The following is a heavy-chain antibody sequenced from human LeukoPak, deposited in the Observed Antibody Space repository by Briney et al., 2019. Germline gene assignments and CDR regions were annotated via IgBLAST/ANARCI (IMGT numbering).Heavy chain of an antibody. D-gene: IGHD5-12*01. Sequence: GGSLRLSCAASGFTFDDYGMSWVRQAPGKGLEWVSAISGSDGSTYYADSVKGRFTISRDNSKNTLYLQMNSLRAEDTAAYYCARSTVATNFDYWGQGTLVTVSS. CDR1: GFTFDDYG. CDR3: ARSTVATNFDY. J-gene: IGHJ4*02. CDR2: ISGSDGST. V-gene: IGHV3-23*01.